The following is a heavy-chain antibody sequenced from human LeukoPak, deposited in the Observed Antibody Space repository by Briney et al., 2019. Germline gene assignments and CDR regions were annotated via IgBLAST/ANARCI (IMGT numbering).Heavy chain of an antibody. V-gene: IGHV1-18*01. CDR2: INTHNNKT. D-gene: IGHD3-9*01. CDR1: GYIFTGYG. J-gene: IGHJ5*02. CDR3: ARLFGGGEERHYVILTGYYRFEP. Sequence: ASVKVSCKASGYIFTGYGFIWVRQAPGQGLEWMGWINTHNNKTKSGQKFQGRVSMTTDRSTSTAYMELRSLRSDDTAVYYCARLFGGGEERHYVILTGYYRFEPWGQGTLVTVSS.